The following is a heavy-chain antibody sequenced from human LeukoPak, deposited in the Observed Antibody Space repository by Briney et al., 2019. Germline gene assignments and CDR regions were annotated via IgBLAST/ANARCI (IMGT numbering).Heavy chain of an antibody. V-gene: IGHV4-4*07. CDR2: IYTSGST. CDR3: ARVPTSSGWTFDY. Sequence: KPSETLSLTCTVSGGSISSYYWGWIRQPAGKGLEWIGRIYTSGSTNYNPSLKSRVTMSVDTSKNQFSLKLSSVTAADTAVYYCARVPTSSGWTFDYWGQGTLVTVSS. CDR1: GGSISSYY. J-gene: IGHJ4*02. D-gene: IGHD6-19*01.